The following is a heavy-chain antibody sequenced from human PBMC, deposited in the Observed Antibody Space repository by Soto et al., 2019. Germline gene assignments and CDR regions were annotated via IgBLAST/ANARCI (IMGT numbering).Heavy chain of an antibody. CDR2: ISAYNGNT. CDR3: AREVSGYDDSMDV. V-gene: IGHV1-18*01. J-gene: IGHJ6*02. D-gene: IGHD5-12*01. Sequence: ASVKVSCKASGYTLTSYGISWVRQAPGQGLEWMGWISAYNGNTNYAQKLQGRVTMTTDTSTSTAYMELRSLRSVDTAVYYCAREVSGYDDSMDVWGQGTTVTVS. CDR1: GYTLTSYG.